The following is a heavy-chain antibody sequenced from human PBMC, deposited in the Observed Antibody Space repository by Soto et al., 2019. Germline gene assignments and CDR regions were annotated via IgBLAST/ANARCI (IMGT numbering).Heavy chain of an antibody. CDR3: VRDLGLHTYGYYFDY. D-gene: IGHD5-18*01. Sequence: PGGSLRLSCAASGFSFNVYSMNWVRQVPGKGLDCVSYISSSSNPIKYADSVKGRFTISRDNGKNSLYLQMNSLRDEDTAVYYCVRDLGLHTYGYYFDYWGQGALVTVSS. J-gene: IGHJ4*02. CDR1: GFSFNVYS. CDR2: ISSSSNPI. V-gene: IGHV3-48*02.